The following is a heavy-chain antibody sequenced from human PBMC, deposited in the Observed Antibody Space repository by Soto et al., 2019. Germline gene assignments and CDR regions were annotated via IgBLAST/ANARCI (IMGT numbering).Heavy chain of an antibody. CDR1: GGSISSYY. Sequence: QVQLQESGPGLVKPSETLSLTCTVSGGSISSYYWSWIRQPPGKGLEWIGYIYYSGSTNYNPSLKSRVTISVDTSKNQFSLKLSSVTAADTGVYYCARQHDSWGQGTLVTVSS. CDR3: ARQHDS. V-gene: IGHV4-59*08. CDR2: IYYSGST. J-gene: IGHJ4*02.